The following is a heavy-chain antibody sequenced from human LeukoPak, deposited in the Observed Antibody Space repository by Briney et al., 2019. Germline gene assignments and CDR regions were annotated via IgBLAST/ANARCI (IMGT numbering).Heavy chain of an antibody. V-gene: IGHV3-21*01. CDR2: ISSSSSYT. Sequence: GGSLRLSCAASGFTFSSYSMNWVRQAPGKGLEWVSSISSSSSYTYYADSVKGRFTISRDNAKNSLYLQMNSLRAEDTAVYYCARGASGVFDYWGQGTLVTVSS. CDR3: ARGASGVFDY. CDR1: GFTFSSYS. D-gene: IGHD1-26*01. J-gene: IGHJ4*02.